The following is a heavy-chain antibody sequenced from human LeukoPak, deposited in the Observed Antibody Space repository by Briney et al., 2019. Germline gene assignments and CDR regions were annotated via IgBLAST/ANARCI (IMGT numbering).Heavy chain of an antibody. CDR2: IKDDGGEK. CDR1: GFTFSSYN. CDR3: ARNRYMDV. V-gene: IGHV3-7*01. Sequence: GGSLRLSCAASGFTFSSYNLNWVRQAPGKGLEWVANIKDDGGEKYFVDSVEGRFTISRDNAKNSLYLQLNSLRADDTAVYYCARNRYMDVWGKGTTVTVSS. J-gene: IGHJ6*03. D-gene: IGHD2/OR15-2a*01.